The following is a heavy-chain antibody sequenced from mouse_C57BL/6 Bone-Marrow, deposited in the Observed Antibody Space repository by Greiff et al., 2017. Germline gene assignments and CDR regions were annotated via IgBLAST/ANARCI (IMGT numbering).Heavy chain of an antibody. CDR2: IYPRSGNT. Sequence: QVQLQQSGAELARPGASVKLSCKASGYTFTSYGISWVKQRTGRGLEWIGEIYPRSGNTYYNEKFKGKATLTADKSSSTAYMELRSLTSEDSAVYFCAREGYFAMDYWGQGTSGTVTS. CDR1: GYTFTSYG. CDR3: AREGYFAMDY. V-gene: IGHV1-81*01. J-gene: IGHJ4*01.